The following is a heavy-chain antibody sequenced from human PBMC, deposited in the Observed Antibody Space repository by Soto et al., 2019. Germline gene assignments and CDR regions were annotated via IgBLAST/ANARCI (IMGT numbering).Heavy chain of an antibody. J-gene: IGHJ3*02. CDR3: ARDISTPYSSGWYQPGDAFDI. D-gene: IGHD6-19*01. CDR2: IYHSGST. Sequence: ASETLSLTCAVSGGSISSSNWWSWVRQPPGKGLEWIGEIYHSGSTNYNPSLKSRVTISVDKSKNQFSLKLSSVTAADTAVYYCARDISTPYSSGWYQPGDAFDIWGQGXMVTFSS. V-gene: IGHV4-4*02. CDR1: GGSISSSNW.